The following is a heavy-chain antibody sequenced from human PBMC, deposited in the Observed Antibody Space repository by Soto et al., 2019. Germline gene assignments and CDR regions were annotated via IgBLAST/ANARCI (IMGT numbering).Heavy chain of an antibody. CDR2: INPNSGGT. CDR3: ARDIGSGWDEAYYYYAMDV. D-gene: IGHD6-19*01. CDR1: GYTFTGYY. Sequence: ASVKVSCKASGYTFTGYYMHWVRQAPGQGLEWMGWINPNSGGTNYAQKFQGWVTMTRDTSISTAYMELSRLRSDDTAVYYCARDIGSGWDEAYYYYAMDVWGPGTTVTVSS. J-gene: IGHJ6*02. V-gene: IGHV1-2*04.